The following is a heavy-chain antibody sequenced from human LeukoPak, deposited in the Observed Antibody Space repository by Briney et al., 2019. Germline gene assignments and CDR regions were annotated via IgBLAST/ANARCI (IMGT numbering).Heavy chain of an antibody. J-gene: IGHJ3*02. CDR3: AKDLAIFGVVIMAFDI. CDR1: GFTFYNYA. CDR2: ISGSGGST. D-gene: IGHD3-3*01. Sequence: GGSLRLSCAASGFTFYNYAMSWVRQAPGKGLEWVSAISGSGGSTYYADSVKGRFTISRDNSKNTLYLQMNSLRAEDTAVYYCAKDLAIFGVVIMAFDIWGQGTMVTVSS. V-gene: IGHV3-23*01.